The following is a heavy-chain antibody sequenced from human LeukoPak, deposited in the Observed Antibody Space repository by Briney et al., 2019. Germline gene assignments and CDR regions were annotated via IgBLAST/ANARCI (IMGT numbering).Heavy chain of an antibody. CDR3: AREMEYSYGYDY. J-gene: IGHJ4*02. CDR2: IIPIFGTA. V-gene: IGHV1-69*05. D-gene: IGHD5-18*01. Sequence: KISCKGSGYSFTSYWIGWVRQAPGQGLEGMGGIIPIFGTANYAQKFQGRVTITTDESTSTAYMELSSLRSEDTAVYYCAREMEYSYGYDYWGQGTLVTVSS. CDR1: GYSFTSYW.